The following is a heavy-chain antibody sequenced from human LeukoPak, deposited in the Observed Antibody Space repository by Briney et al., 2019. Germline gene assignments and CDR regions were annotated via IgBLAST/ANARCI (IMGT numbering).Heavy chain of an antibody. J-gene: IGHJ4*02. D-gene: IGHD3/OR15-3a*01. CDR3: ARDSGFSGTQRGEY. Sequence: AGGSLRLSCAASGFTFSDHYMSWIRQAPGKGLEWVSYISHTGTTMYYADSVKGRFTISRDNSKNTLYLQMNSLRAEDTAVYYCARDSGFSGTQRGEYWGQGTLVTVSS. CDR1: GFTFSDHY. CDR2: ISHTGTTM. V-gene: IGHV3-11*04.